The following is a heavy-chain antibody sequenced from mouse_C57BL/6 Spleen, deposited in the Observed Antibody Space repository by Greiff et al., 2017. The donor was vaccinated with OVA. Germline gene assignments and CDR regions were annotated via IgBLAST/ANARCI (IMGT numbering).Heavy chain of an antibody. V-gene: IGHV1-82*01. Sequence: VQLQQSGPELVKPGASVKISCKASGYAFSSSWMNWVKQRPGKGLEWIGRIYPGDGDTNYNGKFKGKATLTADKSSSTAYMQLSSLTSEDSAVYFCARSYSNPRYFDVWGTGTTVTVSS. CDR1: GYAFSSSW. CDR2: IYPGDGDT. D-gene: IGHD2-5*01. CDR3: ARSYSNPRYFDV. J-gene: IGHJ1*03.